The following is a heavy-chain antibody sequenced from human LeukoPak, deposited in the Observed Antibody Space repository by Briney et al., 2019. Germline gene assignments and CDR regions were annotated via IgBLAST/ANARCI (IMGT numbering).Heavy chain of an antibody. CDR3: AREPPKSGYGNY. CDR1: GFTFSSYS. V-gene: IGHV3-21*01. CDR2: ISSSSSYI. J-gene: IGHJ4*02. Sequence: GGSLRLSCAASGFTFSSYSMNWVRQAPGKGLEWVSSISSSSSYIYYADSVKGRFTISRDNAKNSLYLQMNSLRAEDTAVYYCAREPPKSGYGNYWGQGTLSPSPQ. D-gene: IGHD6-13*01.